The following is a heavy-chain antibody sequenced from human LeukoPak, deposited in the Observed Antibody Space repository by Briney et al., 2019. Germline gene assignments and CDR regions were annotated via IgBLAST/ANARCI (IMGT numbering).Heavy chain of an antibody. CDR2: INPNSGGT. CDR3: ARDSSGWYIDY. J-gene: IGHJ4*02. CDR1: GYTFTGYY. V-gene: IGHV1-2*03. D-gene: IGHD6-19*01. Sequence: GASVKVSCKASGYTFTGYYMHWVQQGPGQGLEWMGWINPNSGGTNYAQKFQGMVTMTRDTSISTAYMELSRLRSDDTAVYYCARDSSGWYIDYWGQGTLVTVSS.